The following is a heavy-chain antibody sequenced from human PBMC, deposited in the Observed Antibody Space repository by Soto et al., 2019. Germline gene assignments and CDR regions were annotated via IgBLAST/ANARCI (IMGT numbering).Heavy chain of an antibody. D-gene: IGHD3-16*01. CDR2: VNNDGSST. CDR3: ARGGEVNFDY. Sequence: EVQLVESGGGLVQPGGSLRLSCEASGFTFSNYWMHWVRQAPGKGLLWVSRVNNDGSSTTYADSVKGRFTISRDNAKNTLFLQMSRLGVEDTAVFYCARGGEVNFDYWGQGTLVTVSS. CDR1: GFTFSNYW. V-gene: IGHV3-74*01. J-gene: IGHJ4*02.